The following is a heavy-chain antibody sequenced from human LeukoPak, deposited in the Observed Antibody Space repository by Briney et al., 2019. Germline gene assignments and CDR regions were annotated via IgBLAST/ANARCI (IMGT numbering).Heavy chain of an antibody. CDR1: GFTFDDYA. J-gene: IGHJ5*02. Sequence: GGSLRLSCAASGFTFDDYAMSWVRQAPGKGLEWVSSISASGGTTYYADSVKGRFTISRDNSKNTLYLQMLSLRAEDSAIYYCAKDPREYCSSTSCPNWFDPWGQGTLVTVSS. D-gene: IGHD2-2*01. CDR2: ISASGGTT. CDR3: AKDPREYCSSTSCPNWFDP. V-gene: IGHV3-23*01.